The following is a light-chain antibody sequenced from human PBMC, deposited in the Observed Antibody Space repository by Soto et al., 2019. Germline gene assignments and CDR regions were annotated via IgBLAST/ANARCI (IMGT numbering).Light chain of an antibody. J-gene: IGKJ2*01. Sequence: DIQMTQSPSSLSASVGDRVTITCRASQSISSYLNWYQQKPGKAPKLLIYAASSLQSGVPSRFSGSGSGTEFTLTISSLQPEDFATYYCQQSYSNVMYTFGQGTKVDIK. CDR1: QSISSY. CDR3: QQSYSNVMYT. CDR2: AAS. V-gene: IGKV1-39*01.